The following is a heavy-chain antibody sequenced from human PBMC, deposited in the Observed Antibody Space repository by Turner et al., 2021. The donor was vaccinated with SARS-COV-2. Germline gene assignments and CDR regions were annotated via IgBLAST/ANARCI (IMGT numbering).Heavy chain of an antibody. D-gene: IGHD4-4*01. Sequence: QVQLVESGGGLVQPGRSLRLSCSASGFTFSSYGMHWVRQAPGKGLEWVAVTSYDGSNKYYADSVKGRFTISRDNSKNTLYLQMNSLRAEDTAVYYCAKQQGLYSNPMYYFDYWGQGTLVTVSS. CDR2: TSYDGSNK. CDR3: AKQQGLYSNPMYYFDY. V-gene: IGHV3-30*18. CDR1: GFTFSSYG. J-gene: IGHJ4*02.